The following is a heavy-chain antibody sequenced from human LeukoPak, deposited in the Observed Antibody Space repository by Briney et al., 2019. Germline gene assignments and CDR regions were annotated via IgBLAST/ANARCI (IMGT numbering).Heavy chain of an antibody. CDR3: ARGHYGLDV. CDR1: GFTFSDWF. Sequence: KAGGSLRLSCAASGFTFSDWFLSWIRQAPGKGLGWVSYISGSGTDIYHADSVKGRFTISRDNAKKSLYLQMNSLRAEDTAVYYCARGHYGLDVWGQGTTVTVSS. V-gene: IGHV3-11*01. CDR2: ISGSGTDI. J-gene: IGHJ6*02.